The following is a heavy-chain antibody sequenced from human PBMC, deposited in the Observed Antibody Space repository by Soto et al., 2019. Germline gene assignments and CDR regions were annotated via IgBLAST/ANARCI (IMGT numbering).Heavy chain of an antibody. V-gene: IGHV3-23*01. Sequence: EVQLLESGGGLVQPGGSLRLSCAASGFRFSSEAMSWVRQAPGKGLEWVSIISGSGSSTYYTISLKCRFTISMDTSKNMVYLEMNSLRAEDTAVYYCAKENGFQFVNFGASGFDYWGQGSMVSVSS. CDR1: GFRFSSEA. CDR3: AKENGFQFVNFGASGFDY. D-gene: IGHD6-6*01. CDR2: ISGSGSST. J-gene: IGHJ4*02.